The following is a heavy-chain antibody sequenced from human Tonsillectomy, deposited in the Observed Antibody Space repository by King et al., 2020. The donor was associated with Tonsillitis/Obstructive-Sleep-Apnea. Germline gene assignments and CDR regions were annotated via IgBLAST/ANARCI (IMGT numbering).Heavy chain of an antibody. Sequence: VQLVESGGGLVQPGGSLRVSCAASGFTFSSHWMSWVRQAPGKGLEWVANIKQDGSEKHNVDSVKGRFTISRDNAKNSLYLQMNSLRDEDTAVYYCARVVGGGIDYWGQGTLVTVSS. CDR2: IKQDGSEK. V-gene: IGHV3-7*03. CDR3: ARVVGGGIDY. D-gene: IGHD3-10*01. J-gene: IGHJ4*02. CDR1: GFTFSSHW.